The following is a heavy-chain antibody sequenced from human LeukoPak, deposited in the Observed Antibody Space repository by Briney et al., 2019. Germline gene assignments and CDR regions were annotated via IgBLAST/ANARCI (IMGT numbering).Heavy chain of an antibody. CDR3: ARDSLGSGSEYXXXDV. J-gene: IGHJ6*02. D-gene: IGHD3-10*01. CDR1: GGTFSSYA. Sequence: SVKVSCKASGGTFSSYAISWVRQAPGQGLEWMGRIIPILGIANYAQKFQGRVTITADKSTSTAYMGLSSLRSEDTAVYYCARDSLGSGSEYXXXDVWGQGTTVTVSS. V-gene: IGHV1-69*04. CDR2: IIPILGIA.